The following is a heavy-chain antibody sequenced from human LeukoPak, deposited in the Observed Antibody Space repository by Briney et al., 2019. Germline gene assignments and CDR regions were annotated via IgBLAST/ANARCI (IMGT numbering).Heavy chain of an antibody. D-gene: IGHD1-26*01. CDR2: IDPSDSYT. Sequence: GESLRISCQGSGSSFTSYWISWVRQLPGKGLEWMGRIDPSDSYTNYSPSFQGHVTISADKSISTAYLQWSSLKASDTAMYYCASGVGATLDYWGQGTLVTVSS. J-gene: IGHJ4*02. CDR3: ASGVGATLDY. CDR1: GSSFTSYW. V-gene: IGHV5-10-1*01.